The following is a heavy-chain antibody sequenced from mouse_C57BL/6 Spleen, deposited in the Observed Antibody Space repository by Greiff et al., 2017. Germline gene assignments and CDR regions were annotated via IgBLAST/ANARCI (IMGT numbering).Heavy chain of an antibody. V-gene: IGHV1-42*01. CDR1: GYSFTGYY. Sequence: EVKVVESGPELVKPGASVKISCKASGYSFTGYYMNWVKQSPEKSLEWIGEINPSTGGTTYNQKFKAKATLTVDKSSSTAYMQLKSLTSEDSAVYYCARALYYYGSSYDYAMDYWGQGTSVTVSS. D-gene: IGHD1-1*01. CDR3: ARALYYYGSSYDYAMDY. CDR2: INPSTGGT. J-gene: IGHJ4*01.